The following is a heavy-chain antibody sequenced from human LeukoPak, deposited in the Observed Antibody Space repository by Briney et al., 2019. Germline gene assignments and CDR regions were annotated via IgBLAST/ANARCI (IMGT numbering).Heavy chain of an antibody. J-gene: IGHJ4*02. D-gene: IGHD6-13*01. CDR2: IYYSGST. Sequence: PSETLSLTRTVSGGSISSSSYYWSWIRQPPGKGLEWIGYIYYSGSTNYNPSLKSRVTISVDTSKNQFSLKLSSVTAADTAVYYCARGGSWSDPFDYWGQGTLVTVSS. CDR1: GGSISSSSYY. V-gene: IGHV4-61*01. CDR3: ARGGSWSDPFDY.